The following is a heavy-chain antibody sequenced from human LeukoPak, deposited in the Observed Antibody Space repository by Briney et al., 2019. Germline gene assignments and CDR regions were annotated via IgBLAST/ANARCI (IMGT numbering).Heavy chain of an antibody. CDR3: ARGLINFDY. CDR1: GLTFSSYE. Sequence: GGSLRLSCAASGLTFSSYEMNWVRQAPGKGLEWVSYISSSGSTIYYADSVKGRFTISRDNAKNSLYLQMNSLRAEDTAVYYCARGLINFDYWGQGTLVTVSS. J-gene: IGHJ4*02. V-gene: IGHV3-48*03. D-gene: IGHD2-8*01. CDR2: ISSSGSTI.